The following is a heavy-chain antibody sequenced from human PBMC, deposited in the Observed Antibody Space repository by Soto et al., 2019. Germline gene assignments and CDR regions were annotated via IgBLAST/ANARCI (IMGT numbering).Heavy chain of an antibody. CDR2: ISAYNGDT. V-gene: IGHV1-18*01. CDR3: AKDGYDISGYYYDGYYYGMDV. Sequence: ASEKVSCKASGYTFLSSCCGWVRQPPGQGLQWMGGISAYNGDTKYAHEFQGRLTMTTDPSTATACMELRSLRSDDTAVYYCAKDGYDISGYYYDGYYYGMDVWGQGTTVTVS. D-gene: IGHD3-22*01. CDR1: GYTFLSSC. J-gene: IGHJ6*01.